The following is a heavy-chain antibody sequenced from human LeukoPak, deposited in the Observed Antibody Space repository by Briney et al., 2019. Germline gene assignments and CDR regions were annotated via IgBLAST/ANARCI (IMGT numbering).Heavy chain of an antibody. CDR1: GRSISSGGYH. CDR2: IYYSGST. D-gene: IGHD4-11*01. J-gene: IGHJ4*02. V-gene: IGHV4-31*03. CDR3: ASSLGTTDPFDY. Sequence: SDTLTLPCTVSGRSISSGGYHWRWLPQHTGKGLEWIEYIYYSGSTYYNPSLKSRVTISVDTSKNQFSLKLSSVTAADTAVYYCASSLGTTDPFDYWGQGTLVTVSS.